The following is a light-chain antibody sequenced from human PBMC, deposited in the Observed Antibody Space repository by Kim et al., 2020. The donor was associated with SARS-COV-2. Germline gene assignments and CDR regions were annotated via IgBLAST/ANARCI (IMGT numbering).Light chain of an antibody. CDR1: SLRRNY. CDR3: HSRDSSNNHL. J-gene: IGLJ3*02. Sequence: VALGQTVRITCQGDSLRRNYASWYQQKPGQAPVLVIYGKNNRPSGIPDRVSGSSSGNTASLTITGAQAEDEADYYCHSRDSSNNHLFGGGTQLTVL. V-gene: IGLV3-19*01. CDR2: GKN.